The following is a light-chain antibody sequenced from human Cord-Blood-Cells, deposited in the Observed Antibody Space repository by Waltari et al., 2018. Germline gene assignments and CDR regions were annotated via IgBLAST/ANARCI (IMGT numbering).Light chain of an antibody. CDR1: NLGEKY. V-gene: IGLV3-1*01. Sequence: SYELPQPPSLSVSPGQTASFTCSGANLGEKYACWYQQKPGQSPVLVIYQDSKRPSGIPERFSGSNSGNTATLTISGTQAMDEADYYCQAWDSSTAVFGTGTKVTVL. CDR3: QAWDSSTAV. CDR2: QDS. J-gene: IGLJ1*01.